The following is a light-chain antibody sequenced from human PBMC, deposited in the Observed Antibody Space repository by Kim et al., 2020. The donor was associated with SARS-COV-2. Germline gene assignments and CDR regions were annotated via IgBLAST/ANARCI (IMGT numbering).Light chain of an antibody. CDR2: DAS. V-gene: IGKV3-11*01. Sequence: SLSPGERATPSCRASQSVSSYLAWYQQKPGQAPRLLIYDASNRATGIPARFSGSGSGTDFTLTISSLETEDSAVYYCQQRSNWPTFGQGTRLEIK. CDR3: QQRSNWPT. CDR1: QSVSSY. J-gene: IGKJ5*01.